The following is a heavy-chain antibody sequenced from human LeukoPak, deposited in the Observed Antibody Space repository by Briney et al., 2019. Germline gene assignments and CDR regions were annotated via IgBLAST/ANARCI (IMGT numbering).Heavy chain of an antibody. V-gene: IGHV4-39*01. CDR2: IYYSGST. Sequence: TSETLSLTCTVSGGSISSSSYYWGWIRQPPGKGLEWIGSIYYSGSTYYNPSLKSRVTISVDTSKNQFSLKLSSVTAADTAVYYCASTEGGVAKEIDYWGQGTLVTVSS. CDR1: GGSISSSSYY. D-gene: IGHD3-16*01. J-gene: IGHJ4*02. CDR3: ASTEGGVAKEIDY.